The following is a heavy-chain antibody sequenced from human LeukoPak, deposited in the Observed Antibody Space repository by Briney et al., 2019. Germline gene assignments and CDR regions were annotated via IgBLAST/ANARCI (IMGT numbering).Heavy chain of an antibody. CDR2: IYHSGST. V-gene: IGHV4-38-2*02. J-gene: IGHJ4*02. D-gene: IGHD1-26*01. CDR1: GYSISSGYY. CDR3: ASLRERSYYARGFDY. Sequence: SETMSLTCTVSGYSISSGYYWGWIRQPPGKGLEWIGSIYHSGSTYYNPSLKSRVTISVDTSKNQFSLKLSSVTAADTAVYYCASLRERSYYARGFDYWGRGTLVTVSS.